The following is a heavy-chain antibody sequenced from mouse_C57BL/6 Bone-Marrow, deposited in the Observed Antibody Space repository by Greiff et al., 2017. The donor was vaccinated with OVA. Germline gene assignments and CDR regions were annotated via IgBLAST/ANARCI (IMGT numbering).Heavy chain of an antibody. CDR2: IFPGSGST. D-gene: IGHD1-1*01. CDR1: GYTFTGYW. CDR3: ANHVSSYYFDY. Sequence: QVQLQQSGAELMKPGASVKLSCKATGYTFTGYWIEWVKQRPGHGLEWIGEIFPGSGSTNYNEKFKGKATFTADTSANTASMQLSSLTTEDSAIYYCANHVSSYYFDYWGQGTTLTVSS. J-gene: IGHJ2*01. V-gene: IGHV1-9*01.